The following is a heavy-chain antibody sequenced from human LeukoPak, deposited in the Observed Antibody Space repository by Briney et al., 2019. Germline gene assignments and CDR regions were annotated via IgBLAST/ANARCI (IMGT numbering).Heavy chain of an antibody. CDR3: ARDYFGSGTYYPYQYYGMDV. CDR1: GLNFRAYG. D-gene: IGHD3-10*01. Sequence: GASLRLSCAASGLNFRAYGMRWVRQAPGKGLEWVSTISGSGDSTYHADCVKGRFTLSRDNSKHTLSLQMNSLRAEDTAVYFCARDYFGSGTYYPYQYYGMDVWGQGTTVTVSS. J-gene: IGHJ6*02. CDR2: ISGSGDST. V-gene: IGHV3-23*01.